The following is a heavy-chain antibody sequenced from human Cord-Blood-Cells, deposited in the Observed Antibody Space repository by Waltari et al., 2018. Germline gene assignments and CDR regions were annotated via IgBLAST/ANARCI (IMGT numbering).Heavy chain of an antibody. CDR1: GCTVSSYA. J-gene: IGHJ2*01. CDR2: ITPILGIA. D-gene: IGHD4-17*01. CDR3: ARGQYYGGNDGWYFDL. Sequence: QVQRVRSGAEVKKPGSSVKISCKASGCTVSSYAISRVREAPAQGREWMGRITPILGIANYAPKFQGRVTITEEKATRTAYMGLSRLRSEDTAVYYCARGQYYGGNDGWYFDLGGRGTLVTVSS. V-gene: IGHV1-69*09.